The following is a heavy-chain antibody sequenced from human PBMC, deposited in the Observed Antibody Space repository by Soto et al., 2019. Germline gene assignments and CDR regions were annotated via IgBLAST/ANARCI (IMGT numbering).Heavy chain of an antibody. CDR1: GSSIIGYY. Sequence: PSETLSLTCTFSGSSIIGYYWNWIRQSPERGLEWVGYVHYSGIANYNPSLNTRLTMSVDTSKNQFSLKLRSGTAADRAVYYCARLPLLSSSWSDNYYYYGMDVWGQGTTVTV. J-gene: IGHJ6*02. D-gene: IGHD6-13*01. V-gene: IGHV4-59*12. CDR3: ARLPLLSSSWSDNYYYYGMDV. CDR2: VHYSGIA.